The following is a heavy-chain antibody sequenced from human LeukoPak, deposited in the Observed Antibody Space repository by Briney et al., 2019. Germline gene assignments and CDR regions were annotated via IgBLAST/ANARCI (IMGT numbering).Heavy chain of an antibody. J-gene: IGHJ4*02. Sequence: GESLKISCQGSGYSFTSYWIGWVRQMPGKGLEWMGIIYPGDSDTRYSPSFQGQVSISADKYISTAYLQWSSLKASDTAMYYCARPSPSTDYYFDYWGQGSLVTVSS. CDR3: ARPSPSTDYYFDY. D-gene: IGHD2-2*01. CDR1: GYSFTSYW. V-gene: IGHV5-51*01. CDR2: IYPGDSDT.